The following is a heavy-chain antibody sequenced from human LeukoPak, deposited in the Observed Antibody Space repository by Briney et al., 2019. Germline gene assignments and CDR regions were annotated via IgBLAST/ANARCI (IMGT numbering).Heavy chain of an antibody. CDR1: NYSISSGYY. CDR2: IHHSGST. D-gene: IGHD3-22*01. J-gene: IGHJ4*02. Sequence: SETLSLTCTVSNYSISSGYYWGWIRQPPGRGLEWIGSIHHSGSTYYNPSRKSRVTISVDTSKNQFSLKLSSVTAADTAVYYCARVDDISGNCYIFDYWGQGTLVTVSS. V-gene: IGHV4-38-2*02. CDR3: ARVDDISGNCYIFDY.